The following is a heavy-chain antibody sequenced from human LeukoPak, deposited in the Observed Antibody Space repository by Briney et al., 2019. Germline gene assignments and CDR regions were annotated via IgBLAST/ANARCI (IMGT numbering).Heavy chain of an antibody. V-gene: IGHV1-46*01. Sequence: ASVKVSCKASGYTFTSYYMHWVRQAPGQGLEWMGIINPTGGSTTYAQRFQGRVTMTRDTSTSTVYMELRSLRFEDTAVYYCARDRVIAAAGSFDYWGQGTLVTVSS. CDR2: INPTGGST. D-gene: IGHD6-13*01. CDR3: ARDRVIAAAGSFDY. J-gene: IGHJ4*02. CDR1: GYTFTSYY.